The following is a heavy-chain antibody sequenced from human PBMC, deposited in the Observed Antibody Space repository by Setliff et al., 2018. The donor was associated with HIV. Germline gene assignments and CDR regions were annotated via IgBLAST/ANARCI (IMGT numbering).Heavy chain of an antibody. D-gene: IGHD6-13*01. V-gene: IGHV5-51*01. Sequence: PGESLKISCKGSGYSFTSYWIDWVRQMPGKGLEWMGIIYPGDSNTRYSPSFQGQVTISADKSISTAYLQWNSLKASDTAMYYCARTGYSSCWGRFSGYYYYMDVWGKGTTVTVSS. CDR2: IYPGDSNT. J-gene: IGHJ6*03. CDR1: GYSFTSYW. CDR3: ARTGYSSCWGRFSGYYYYMDV.